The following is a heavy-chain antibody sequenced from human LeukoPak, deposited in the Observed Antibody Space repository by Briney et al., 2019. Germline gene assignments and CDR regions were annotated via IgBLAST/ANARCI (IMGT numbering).Heavy chain of an antibody. CDR2: IKQDGSEK. Sequence: GGSLRLSCAASGFTFSSYSMNWVRQAPGKGLEWVANIKQDGSEKYYVDSVKGRFTISRDNAKSSLYLQMNSLRAEDTAVYYCARALQSYYDYVWGSYGPYYFDYWGQGTLVTVSS. CDR3: ARALQSYYDYVWGSYGPYYFDY. J-gene: IGHJ4*02. V-gene: IGHV3-7*01. D-gene: IGHD3-16*01. CDR1: GFTFSSYS.